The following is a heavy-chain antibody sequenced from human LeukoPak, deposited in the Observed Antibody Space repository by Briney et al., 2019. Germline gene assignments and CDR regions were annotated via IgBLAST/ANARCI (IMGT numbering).Heavy chain of an antibody. J-gene: IGHJ4*02. CDR3: AKDPHLKAVRGLFDY. CDR2: ISYDGSNK. CDR1: GFTFSSYG. Sequence: GGSLRLSCAASGFTFSSYGMHWVRQAPGKGLEWVAVISYDGSNKYYADSVKGRFTISRDNSKNTLYLQMNSLRAEDTAVYYCAKDPHLKAVRGLFDYWGQRTLVTVSS. D-gene: IGHD3-10*01. V-gene: IGHV3-30*18.